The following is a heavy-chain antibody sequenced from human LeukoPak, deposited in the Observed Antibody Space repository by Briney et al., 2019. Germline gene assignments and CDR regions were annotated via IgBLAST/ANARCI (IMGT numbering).Heavy chain of an antibody. D-gene: IGHD3-10*01. CDR2: IYSGGST. J-gene: IGHJ4*02. V-gene: IGHV3-53*01. CDR1: GFTVSSNY. Sequence: GGSLRLSCAVSGFTVSSNYMSWVRQAPGKGLEWVSIIYSGGSTDYADSVKGRFTISRDNSKNTLYLQMNSLRAEDTAVYYCARGTDYYGSGSYADWGQGTLVTVSS. CDR3: ARGTDYYGSGSYAD.